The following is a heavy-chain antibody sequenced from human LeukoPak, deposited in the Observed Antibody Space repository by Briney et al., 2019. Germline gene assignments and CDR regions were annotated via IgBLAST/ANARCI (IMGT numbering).Heavy chain of an antibody. CDR3: AAAFDY. V-gene: IGHV4-59*08. CDR2: LYYSGST. Sequence: SETLSLTCTVSGGSINSYYWSWIRQPPGKGLEWIGFLYYSGSTNYNPSLKSRVTISVDTSKNQFSLRLSSVTAADTAVYYCAAAFDYWGQGILVTVSS. J-gene: IGHJ4*02. CDR1: GGSINSYY. D-gene: IGHD6-25*01.